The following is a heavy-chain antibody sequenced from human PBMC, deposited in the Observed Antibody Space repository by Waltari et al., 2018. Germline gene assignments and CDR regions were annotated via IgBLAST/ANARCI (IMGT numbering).Heavy chain of an antibody. CDR1: GGSISSSSYY. CDR3: ARVQAWGDSDWYFDL. Sequence: QLQLQESGPGLVKPSETLSLTCTVSGGSISSSSYYWGWIRQPPGKGLEWIGSIYYSGSTYYNPSLKSRVTISVDTSKNQFSLKLSSVTAADTAVYYCARVQAWGDSDWYFDLWGRGTLVTVSS. J-gene: IGHJ2*01. D-gene: IGHD1-1*01. CDR2: IYYSGST. V-gene: IGHV4-39*07.